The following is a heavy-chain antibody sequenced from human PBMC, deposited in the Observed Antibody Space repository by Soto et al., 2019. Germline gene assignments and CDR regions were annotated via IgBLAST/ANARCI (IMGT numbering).Heavy chain of an antibody. D-gene: IGHD6-19*01. CDR2: IVPIFGTT. J-gene: IGHJ6*02. V-gene: IGHV1-69*01. CDR1: GGTFSRYA. CDR3: ATTIMAGNYYYYYAVDV. Sequence: QVQLVQSGAEVKKPGSSVKVSCKASGGTFSRYAISWVRQAPGQGLEWMGGIVPIFGTTNYAQKFQGRVTITADESTSAAYMEVTTLTSEDTAVYYCATTIMAGNYYYYYAVDVWGQGTTVTVSS.